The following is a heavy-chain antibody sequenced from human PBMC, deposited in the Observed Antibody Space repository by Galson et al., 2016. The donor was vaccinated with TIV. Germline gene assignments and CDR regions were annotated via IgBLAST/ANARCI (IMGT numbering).Heavy chain of an antibody. Sequence: SLRLSCAASGFTFSIYSMNWVRQAPGKGLEWVSSVSSRDGSIYHADPVKGRFTISRDNAKNSLYLQMNSLRDVDTAMYYCAYRGYDYGWWYFDLWGRGTLVTVSS. CDR1: GFTFSIYS. CDR2: VSSRDGSI. CDR3: AYRGYDYGWWYFDL. V-gene: IGHV3-21*01. J-gene: IGHJ2*01. D-gene: IGHD5-18*01.